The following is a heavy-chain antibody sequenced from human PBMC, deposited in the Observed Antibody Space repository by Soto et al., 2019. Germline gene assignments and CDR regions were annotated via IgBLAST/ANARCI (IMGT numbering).Heavy chain of an antibody. V-gene: IGHV3-30*18. D-gene: IGHD6-19*01. CDR3: AKGTQPDVIAVAGWYFDL. CDR1: GFTFSSYG. J-gene: IGHJ2*01. CDR2: ISYDGSNK. Sequence: QVQLVESGGGVVQPGRSLRLSCAASGFTFSSYGMHWVRQAPGKGLEWVAVISYDGSNKYYADSVKGRFTISRDNSKNTVYLQMNSLRAEDTAVYYCAKGTQPDVIAVAGWYFDLWGRGTLVTVSS.